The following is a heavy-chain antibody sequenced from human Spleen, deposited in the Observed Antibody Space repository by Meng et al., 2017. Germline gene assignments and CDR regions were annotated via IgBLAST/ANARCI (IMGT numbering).Heavy chain of an antibody. CDR2: INSDGSVT. Sequence: QLVESGGGLIQPGGSLRLSCAASGFTFSSYWMLWVRQAPGKGLVWVSRINSDGSVTSYADSVKGRFTISRDSAKNTLYLQMNSLRAEDTAVYYCARGGIATTGTSAWGQGTLVTVSS. CDR1: GFTFSSYW. J-gene: IGHJ5*02. CDR3: ARGGIATTGTSA. D-gene: IGHD6-13*01. V-gene: IGHV3-74*01.